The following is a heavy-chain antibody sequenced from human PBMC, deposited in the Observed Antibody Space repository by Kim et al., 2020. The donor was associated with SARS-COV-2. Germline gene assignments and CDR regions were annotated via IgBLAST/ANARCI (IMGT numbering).Heavy chain of an antibody. CDR2: IIPIFGTA. CDR3: ARDLTYYYDSSGYPSFDY. Sequence: SVKVSCKASGGTFSSYAISWVRQAPGQGLEWMGGIIPIFGTANYAQKFQGRVTITSDESTSTAYMELSSLRSEDTAVYYCARDLTYYYDSSGYPSFDYWGQGTLVTASP. D-gene: IGHD3-22*01. CDR1: GGTFSSYA. V-gene: IGHV1-69*13. J-gene: IGHJ4*02.